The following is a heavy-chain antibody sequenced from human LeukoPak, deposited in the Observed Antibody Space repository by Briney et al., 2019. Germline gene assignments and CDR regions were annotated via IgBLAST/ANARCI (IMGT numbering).Heavy chain of an antibody. J-gene: IGHJ3*02. V-gene: IGHV3-73*01. Sequence: GGSLRLSCAASGFTFSGSAMHWVRQASGKGLEWVGRIRSKANSYATAYAASVKGRFTISRDDSKNTAYLQMNSLKTEDTAAYYCTRRASQKGAFDIWGQGTMVTVSS. CDR3: TRRASQKGAFDI. D-gene: IGHD5-12*01. CDR2: IRSKANSYAT. CDR1: GFTFSGSA.